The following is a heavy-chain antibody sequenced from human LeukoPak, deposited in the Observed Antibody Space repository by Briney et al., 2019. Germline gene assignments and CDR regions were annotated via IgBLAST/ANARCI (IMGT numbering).Heavy chain of an antibody. CDR3: ASPRSSSDLAVAGTPYDAFDI. J-gene: IGHJ3*02. D-gene: IGHD6-19*01. CDR2: IIPIFGTA. V-gene: IGHV1-69*06. Sequence: SVTVSCKASGGTFSSYAISWVRQAPGQGLEWMGGIIPIFGTANYAQKFQGRVTITADKSTSTAYMELSSLRSEDTAVYYCASPRSSSDLAVAGTPYDAFDIWGQGTMVTVSS. CDR1: GGTFSSYA.